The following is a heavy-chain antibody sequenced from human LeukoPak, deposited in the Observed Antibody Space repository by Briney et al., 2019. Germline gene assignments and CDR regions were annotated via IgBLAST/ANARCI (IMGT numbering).Heavy chain of an antibody. CDR1: GFTFSDSA. CDR3: AKGGQDFDFWRFDL. V-gene: IGHV3-23*01. CDR2: ISDTGGRT. J-gene: IGHJ5*02. D-gene: IGHD3-3*01. Sequence: TRGSLRLSCAASGFTFSDSAVSWVRHSPGEGLKWVSSISDTGGRTYYADSVKGRFTVTRDNSRNTVNLQMNSLTAGDTARYYCAKGGQDFDFWRFDLWGQGILVIVSS.